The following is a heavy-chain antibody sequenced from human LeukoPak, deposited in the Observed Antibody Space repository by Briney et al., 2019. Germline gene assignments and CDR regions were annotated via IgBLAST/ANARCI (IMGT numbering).Heavy chain of an antibody. CDR3: TGGSGGYPDY. J-gene: IGHJ4*02. Sequence: GGSLRLSCTASAFTFGDYAINWVRQAPGKGLQWVGFIRSKAYGGTTEYAASVKGRFIISRDDSKSIAYLQMNSLKTEDTAVYYCTGGSGGYPDYWGQGTLVTVSS. D-gene: IGHD3-22*01. CDR1: AFTFGDYA. CDR2: IRSKAYGGTT. V-gene: IGHV3-49*04.